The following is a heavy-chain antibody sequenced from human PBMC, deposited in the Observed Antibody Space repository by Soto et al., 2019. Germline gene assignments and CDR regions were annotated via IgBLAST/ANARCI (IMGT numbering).Heavy chain of an antibody. CDR1: GFSFSSYA. D-gene: IGHD5-12*01. CDR3: ASAGGGGFNLFFYFDY. Sequence: QVQLVESGGGVVQPGRSLRLSCAASGFSFSSYAMHWVRQAPGKGLEWVASISYGGTNKYYADSVKGRFTISRDNSENTLYLQMNSLRPEDTAVFYCASAGGGGFNLFFYFDYWGLGTLVTVSS. J-gene: IGHJ4*02. V-gene: IGHV3-30-3*01. CDR2: ISYGGTNK.